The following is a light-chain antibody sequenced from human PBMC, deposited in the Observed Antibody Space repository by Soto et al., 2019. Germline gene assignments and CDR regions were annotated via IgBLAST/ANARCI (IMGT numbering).Light chain of an antibody. V-gene: IGKV3-11*01. CDR2: DAS. CDR1: QSVSSY. J-gene: IGKJ5*01. Sequence: EIVLTQSPATLSLSPGERATLSCRASQSVSSYLAWYQQKPGQAPRLLIYDASNRATDIPARFSGSGSGTDFPLTISSLEPEDFAVYYCQQRSNWPLPITFGQGTRLEIK. CDR3: QQRSNWPLPIT.